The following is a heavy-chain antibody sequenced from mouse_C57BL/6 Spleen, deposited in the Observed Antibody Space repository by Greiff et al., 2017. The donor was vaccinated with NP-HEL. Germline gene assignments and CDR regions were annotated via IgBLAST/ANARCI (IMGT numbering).Heavy chain of an antibody. J-gene: IGHJ2*01. V-gene: IGHV5-17*01. CDR1: GFTFSDYG. CDR3: ARMDYGSSYNFDY. D-gene: IGHD1-1*01. Sequence: EVKLQESGGGLVKPGGSLKLSCAASGFTFSDYGMHWVRQAPEKGLEWVAYISSGSSTIYYADTVKGRFTISRDHAKNTLFLQMTSLRSEDTAMYYCARMDYGSSYNFDYWGQGTTLTVSS. CDR2: ISSGSSTI.